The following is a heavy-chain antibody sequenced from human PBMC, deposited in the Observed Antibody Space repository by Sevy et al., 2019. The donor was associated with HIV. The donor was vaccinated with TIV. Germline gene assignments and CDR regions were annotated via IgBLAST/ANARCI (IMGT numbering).Heavy chain of an antibody. CDR2: ISSRRSYT. CDR3: ARCRVVAADYYIDY. Sequence: GGSLRLSCAASGFTFSDYYMTWIRQAPGKGLEWISYISSRRSYTNYADSVKGRFTISRDNAKNSLYLQMNSLRAEDAAVYYCARCRVVAADYYIDYWGRGTLVTVSS. V-gene: IGHV3-11*06. CDR1: GFTFSDYY. D-gene: IGHD1-26*01. J-gene: IGHJ4*02.